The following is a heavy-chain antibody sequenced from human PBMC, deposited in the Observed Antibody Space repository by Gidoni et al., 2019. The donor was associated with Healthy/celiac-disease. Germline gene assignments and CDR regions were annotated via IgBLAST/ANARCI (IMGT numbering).Heavy chain of an antibody. D-gene: IGHD6-13*01. Sequence: QVQLQESGPGLVKPSETLSLTCTVAGGSISSYYWIWIRQPQGTGLSWIGYIYSSGSTNSTPSLKSRVTISVDTSKNQFSLKLSSVTAADTAVYYCARNPYSTYFDYCGQGTLVTVSS. J-gene: IGHJ4*02. CDR1: GGSISSYY. V-gene: IGHV4-59*01. CDR3: ARNPYSTYFDY. CDR2: IYSSGST.